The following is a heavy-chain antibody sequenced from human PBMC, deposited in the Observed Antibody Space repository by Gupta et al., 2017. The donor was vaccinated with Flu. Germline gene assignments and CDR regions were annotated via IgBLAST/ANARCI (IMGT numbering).Heavy chain of an antibody. D-gene: IGHD1/OR15-1a*01. Sequence: QVQLVQSGAEVKKPGASVKVSCKASGYTFTGYYMHWVRQAPGQGLEWMGWIKPKSGGTNEAQKFQGRVTMTRDTVIRTAYMELRRMRSDDTAVYYFARDSNKDYAFDIGGQGTMVTVYS. V-gene: IGHV1-2*02. CDR3: ARDSNKDYAFDI. J-gene: IGHJ3*02. CDR2: IKPKSGGT. CDR1: GYTFTGYY.